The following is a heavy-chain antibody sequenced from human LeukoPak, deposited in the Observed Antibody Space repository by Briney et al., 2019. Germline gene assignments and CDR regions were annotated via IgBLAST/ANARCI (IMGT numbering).Heavy chain of an antibody. J-gene: IGHJ4*02. CDR3: ARVFSYYGSGSYYPPDY. D-gene: IGHD3-10*01. Sequence: SETLSLTCTVSGGSISSYYWSWIRQPPGKGLGWIGYIYYSGSTNYNPSLKSRVTISVDTSKNQFSLKLSSVTAADTAVYYCARVFSYYGSGSYYPPDYWGQGTLVTVSS. CDR1: GGSISSYY. V-gene: IGHV4-59*01. CDR2: IYYSGST.